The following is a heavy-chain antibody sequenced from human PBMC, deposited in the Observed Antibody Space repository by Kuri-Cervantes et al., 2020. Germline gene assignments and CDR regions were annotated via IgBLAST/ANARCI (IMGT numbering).Heavy chain of an antibody. CDR3: ARGGAVAGKMVYFDY. Sequence: ESLKTSCAASGFTVSSTYMSWVRQAPGKGLEWVSVIYSGGSTYYADSVKGRFTISRDNSKNKLYLQMYSLRAEDTAVYYCARGGAVAGKMVYFDYWGQGTLVTVSS. D-gene: IGHD6-19*01. V-gene: IGHV3-66*01. CDR1: GFTVSSTY. CDR2: IYSGGST. J-gene: IGHJ4*02.